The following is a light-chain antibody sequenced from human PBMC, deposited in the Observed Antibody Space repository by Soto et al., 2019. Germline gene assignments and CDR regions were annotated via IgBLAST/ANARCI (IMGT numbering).Light chain of an antibody. Sequence: QSVLTQPPSASGTPGQRVTISCSGSSSNIGSNTVNWYQQLPGTAPKLLIYSNNHRPSTVPDRFSGSKSGTSASLAISGLQSEEEADDYGAAWDASLTGYGFGTGTKVTGL. CDR3: AAWDASLTGYG. J-gene: IGLJ1*01. CDR2: SNN. V-gene: IGLV1-44*01. CDR1: SSNIGSNT.